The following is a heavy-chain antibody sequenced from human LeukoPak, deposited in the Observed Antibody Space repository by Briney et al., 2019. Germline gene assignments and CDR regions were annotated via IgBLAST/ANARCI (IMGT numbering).Heavy chain of an antibody. Sequence: PGGSLRLSCAASGFTFSSYAMSWVRQAPGKGLEWVSAISGSGGSTYYADSVKGRFTISRDNSKNTLYLRMNSLRAEDTAVYYCAKSITMVRGASFDYWGQGTLVTVSS. D-gene: IGHD3-10*01. CDR3: AKSITMVRGASFDY. J-gene: IGHJ4*02. V-gene: IGHV3-23*01. CDR1: GFTFSSYA. CDR2: ISGSGGST.